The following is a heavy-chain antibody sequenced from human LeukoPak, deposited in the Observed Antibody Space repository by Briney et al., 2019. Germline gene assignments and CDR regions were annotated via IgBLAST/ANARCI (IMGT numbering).Heavy chain of an antibody. Sequence: SETLSLTCTVSGGSISSYYWSWIRQPPGKGLEWIGYIYTSGSTNYNPSLKSRVTISVDTSKNQFSLKLSSVTAADTAVYYCARHITGADYSNYVDPYYYYYMDVWGKGTTVTVFS. CDR2: IYTSGST. D-gene: IGHD4-11*01. CDR3: ARHITGADYSNYVDPYYYYYMDV. V-gene: IGHV4-4*09. CDR1: GGSISSYY. J-gene: IGHJ6*03.